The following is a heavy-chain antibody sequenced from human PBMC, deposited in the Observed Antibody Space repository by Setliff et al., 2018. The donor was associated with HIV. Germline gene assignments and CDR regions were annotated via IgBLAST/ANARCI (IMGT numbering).Heavy chain of an antibody. J-gene: IGHJ4*02. CDR3: AIDNRGGVGAPYYFDY. CDR2: FDPELGET. CDR1: GYTLTKLS. Sequence: ASVKVSCKVSGYTLTKLSMHWVRQAPGKGLEWMGGFDPELGETFFAQRFQGRITMTGDTSADTAYMELRSLRSDDTDTYYCAIDNRGGVGAPYYFDYWGQGARVTVSS. D-gene: IGHD1-26*01. V-gene: IGHV1-24*01.